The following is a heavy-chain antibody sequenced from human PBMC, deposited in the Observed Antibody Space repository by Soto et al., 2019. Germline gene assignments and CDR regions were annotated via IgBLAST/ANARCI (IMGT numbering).Heavy chain of an antibody. V-gene: IGHV3-30-3*01. CDR1: RFTFSSYA. D-gene: IGHD5-18*01. CDR3: ARRDTAMGMDFDY. CDR2: ISYDGSNK. J-gene: IGHJ4*02. Sequence: QVQLVESGGGVVQPGRSLRLSCAASRFTFSSYAMDWVGQAPGKGLEWVAVISYDGSNKYYADSVKGRFTISRDNSKNTLYLQMNSLRAEDTAVYYCARRDTAMGMDFDYWGQGTLVTVS.